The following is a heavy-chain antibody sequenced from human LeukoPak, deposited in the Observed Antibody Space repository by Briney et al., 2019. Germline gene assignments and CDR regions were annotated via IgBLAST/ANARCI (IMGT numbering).Heavy chain of an antibody. D-gene: IGHD3-22*01. CDR3: AREGPGGSGSHDY. J-gene: IGHJ4*02. CDR2: IFTSGTT. Sequence: SQTLSLTCSVSGDSISTGTYYWSWIRQPAGKGLEWIERIFTSGTTDYNPSLRSRVTISLDTSKNQFSLKLTSVTAADTAVFYCAREGPGGSGSHDYWGQGTLVTVSS. CDR1: GDSISTGTYY. V-gene: IGHV4-61*02.